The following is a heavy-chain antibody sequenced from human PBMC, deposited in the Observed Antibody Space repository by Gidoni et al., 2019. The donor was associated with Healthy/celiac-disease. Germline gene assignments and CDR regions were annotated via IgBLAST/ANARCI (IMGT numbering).Heavy chain of an antibody. J-gene: IGHJ4*02. V-gene: IGHV3-23*01. D-gene: IGHD3-10*01. CDR1: GFTFSSYA. CDR3: AKVLDYYGSGSDY. Sequence: EVQLLESGGGLVQPGGSLRLSCAASGFTFSSYAMSWVRQAPGKGLEWVSAISGSGGSTYYADSVKGRFTIFRDNSKNTLYLQMNSLRAEDTAVYYCAKVLDYYGSGSDYWGQGTLVTVSS. CDR2: ISGSGGST.